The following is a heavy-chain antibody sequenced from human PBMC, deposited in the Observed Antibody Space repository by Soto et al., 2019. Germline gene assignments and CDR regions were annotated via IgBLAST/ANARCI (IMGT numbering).Heavy chain of an antibody. J-gene: IGHJ4*02. D-gene: IGHD3-10*01. CDR3: AKVSSLLWFGELSYFDY. V-gene: IGHV3-23*01. CDR2: ISGSGGST. Sequence: GGSLRLSCAASGFTFSSYAMSWVRQAPGKGLEWVSAISGSGGSTYYADSVKGRFTISRDNSKNTLYLQMNSLRAEDTAVYYCAKVSSLLWFGELSYFDYWGQGTLVTVSS. CDR1: GFTFSSYA.